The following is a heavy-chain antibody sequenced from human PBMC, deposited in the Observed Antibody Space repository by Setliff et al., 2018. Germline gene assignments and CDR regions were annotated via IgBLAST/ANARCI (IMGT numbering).Heavy chain of an antibody. J-gene: IGHJ4*02. CDR3: AKGGTYRYFDF. V-gene: IGHV4-59*01. D-gene: IGHD1-1*01. CDR2: VFPNGAS. Sequence: SETLSLTCSVSGDSMSGASIWSWVRQPPGRGLEFTGYVFPNGASKYDPSFKSRLTISVDTSKNQFSLKLTSVTAADTAFYFCAKGGTYRYFDFWGQGTLVTVSS. CDR1: GDSMSGAS.